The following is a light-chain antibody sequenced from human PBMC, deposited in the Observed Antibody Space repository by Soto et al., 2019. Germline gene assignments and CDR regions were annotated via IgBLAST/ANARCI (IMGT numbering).Light chain of an antibody. V-gene: IGKV1-39*01. CDR2: GGS. J-gene: IGKJ1*01. CDR1: LGISSY. Sequence: DIQMTQPPSSLSSSVGDRVTITCRASLGISSYLNWYQQKPGRAPKLLIYGGSSMQSGIPSRFGGSGSGTDFTLTISSLQPEDFATYFCQQSDRSPPTFGQGTKVDIK. CDR3: QQSDRSPPT.